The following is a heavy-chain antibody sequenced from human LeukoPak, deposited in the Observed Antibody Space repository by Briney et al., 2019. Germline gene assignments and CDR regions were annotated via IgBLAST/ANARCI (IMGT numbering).Heavy chain of an antibody. CDR2: ISYDGSNK. V-gene: IGHV3-30*18. CDR1: GFTFSSYG. D-gene: IGHD2-21*02. CDR3: AKSVTAIDY. Sequence: GRSLRLSCAASGFTFSSYGMHWVRQAPGKGLEWVAVISYDGSNKYYADSVKGRFTISRDNSKNTLYLQMNSLRAEDTAVYYCAKSVTAIDYWGQGTLVTVSS. J-gene: IGHJ4*02.